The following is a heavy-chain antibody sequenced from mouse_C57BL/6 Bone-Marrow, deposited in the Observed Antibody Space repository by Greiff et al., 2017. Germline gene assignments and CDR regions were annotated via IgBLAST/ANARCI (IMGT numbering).Heavy chain of an antibody. CDR3: AREKGNYDYDFAY. D-gene: IGHD2-4*01. CDR1: GYTFTSYW. V-gene: IGHV1-50*01. Sequence: QVQLQQPGAELVKPGASVKLSCKASGYTFTSYWMQWVKQRPGQGLEWIGEIDPSDSYTNYNQKFKGKATLTVDTSSSTAYMQLSSLTSEDSAVYYWAREKGNYDYDFAYWGQGTLVTVSA. CDR2: IDPSDSYT. J-gene: IGHJ3*01.